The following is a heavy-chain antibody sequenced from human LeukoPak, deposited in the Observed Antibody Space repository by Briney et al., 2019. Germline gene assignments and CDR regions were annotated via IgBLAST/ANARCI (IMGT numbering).Heavy chain of an antibody. CDR1: GGSISSYY. J-gene: IGHJ4*02. V-gene: IGHV4-59*01. CDR3: ARVYYDSSGYYWRNFDY. CDR2: IYYSGST. Sequence: KPSETLSLTCTVSGGSISSYYWSWIRQPPGKGLEWIGYIYYSGSTNYNPSLKSRVTIPVDTSKNQFSLKLSSVTAADTAVYYCARVYYDSSGYYWRNFDYWGQGTLVTVSS. D-gene: IGHD3-22*01.